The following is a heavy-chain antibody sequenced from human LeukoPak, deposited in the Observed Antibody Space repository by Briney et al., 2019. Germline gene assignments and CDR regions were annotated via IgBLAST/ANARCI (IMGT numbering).Heavy chain of an antibody. V-gene: IGHV4-30-4*01. CDR2: IYYSGST. J-gene: IGHJ2*01. CDR3: ASVVPAAIVSRYFDL. D-gene: IGHD2-2*02. CDR1: GGSISSGDYY. Sequence: SQTLSLTCTVSGGSISSGDYYWSWIRQPPGKGLEWIGYIYYSGSTYYNPSLKSRVTISVDTSKNQFSLELSSVTAADTAVYYCASVVPAAIVSRYFDLWGRGTLVTVSS.